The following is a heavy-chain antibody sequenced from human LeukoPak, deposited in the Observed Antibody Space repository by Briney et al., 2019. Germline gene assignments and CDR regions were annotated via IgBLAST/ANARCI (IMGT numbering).Heavy chain of an antibody. Sequence: SVTLSLTCTVSGGSITSSTYYWGWIRQPPGKELEWIGSIYYTGSTYYNPSLKSRVTISIDTSKNQFSLNLTSVTAADTAVYFCARDKIVRAAHDAFDIWGQGTMVTVSS. CDR1: GGSITSSTYY. V-gene: IGHV4-39*07. D-gene: IGHD3-10*01. J-gene: IGHJ3*02. CDR3: ARDKIVRAAHDAFDI. CDR2: IYYTGST.